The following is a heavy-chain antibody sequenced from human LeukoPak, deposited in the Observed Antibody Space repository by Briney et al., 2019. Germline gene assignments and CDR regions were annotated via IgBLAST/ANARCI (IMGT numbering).Heavy chain of an antibody. D-gene: IGHD3-16*02. CDR2: ISAYNGNT. CDR1: GYTFTSYG. CDR3: AREVYDYVWGSYRRQYYFDY. V-gene: IGHV1-18*01. J-gene: IGHJ4*02. Sequence: GASVKVSCKASGYTFTSYGISWVRQAPGQGLEWMGWISAYNGNTNYAQKLQGRVTMTTDTSTSTAYMELRSLRSDDTAVYYCAREVYDYVWGSYRRQYYFDYWGQGTLVTVS.